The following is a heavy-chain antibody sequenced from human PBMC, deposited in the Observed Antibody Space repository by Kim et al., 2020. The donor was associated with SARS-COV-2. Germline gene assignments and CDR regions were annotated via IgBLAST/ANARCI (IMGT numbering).Heavy chain of an antibody. Sequence: TDYPASVKGRFTISRDDSQSIAYLQMNSLKTEDTAVYYCTRDDFWSGYSRVWGQGTLVTVSS. CDR2: T. V-gene: IGHV3-49*02. D-gene: IGHD3-3*01. J-gene: IGHJ4*02. CDR3: TRDDFWSGYSRV.